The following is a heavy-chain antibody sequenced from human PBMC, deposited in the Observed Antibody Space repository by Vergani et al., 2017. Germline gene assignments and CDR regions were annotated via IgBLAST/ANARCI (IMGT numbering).Heavy chain of an antibody. V-gene: IGHV3-23*01. CDR1: GFTFSACP. CDR3: ARLSYXTTPYLQGGYDC. J-gene: IGHJ4*02. Sequence: EVQLLQSGGGVIQPGGSVRLSCAASGFTFSACPMTWVRQAPGKGLEWVSAISARYPSTYYADSVKGRFTISRDNSKNMLYLQMNSLRAEDTAVYYCARLSYXTTPYLQGGYDCWGQGTLVSVSS. D-gene: IGHD2-15*01. CDR2: ISARYPST.